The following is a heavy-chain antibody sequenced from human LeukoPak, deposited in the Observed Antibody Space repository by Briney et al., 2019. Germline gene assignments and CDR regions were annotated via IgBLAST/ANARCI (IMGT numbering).Heavy chain of an antibody. Sequence: SETLSLTCTVSGGSISSGGYYWSWIRQHPGKGLEWIGYIYYSGSTYYNPSLKSRVTISVDTSKNQFSLKLSSVTAADTAVYYCARDRAGEGSDPWGQGTLVTVYS. CDR3: ARDRAGEGSDP. D-gene: IGHD6-19*01. V-gene: IGHV4-31*03. CDR2: IYYSGST. CDR1: GGSISSGGYY. J-gene: IGHJ5*02.